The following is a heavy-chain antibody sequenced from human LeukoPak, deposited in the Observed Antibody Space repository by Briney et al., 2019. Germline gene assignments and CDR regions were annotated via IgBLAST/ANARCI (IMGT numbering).Heavy chain of an antibody. Sequence: GGPLRLSCVGSGFTFSTSAMSWVRQAPGKGLEWVSAIGGNGATYYAESVKGRFTISRDTSRNTLYLQMNSLRAEDTAVYNCARHSSQGTFDNWGQGALVTVSS. J-gene: IGHJ4*02. V-gene: IGHV3-23*01. CDR2: IGGNGAT. CDR3: ARHSSQGTFDN. CDR1: GFTFSTSA. D-gene: IGHD2-15*01.